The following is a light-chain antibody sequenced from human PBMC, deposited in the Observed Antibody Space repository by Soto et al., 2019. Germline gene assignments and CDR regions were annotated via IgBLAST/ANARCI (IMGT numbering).Light chain of an antibody. CDR2: GNS. J-gene: IGLJ2*01. V-gene: IGLV1-40*01. CDR3: QSYDSSLREV. Sequence: QYVLTQPPSVSGAPGQRVTISCTGSSSNIGAGYDVHWYQQLPGTAPKLLIYGNSNRPSGVPDRFSGSKSVTSASLAITGLQAEDEADYYCQSYDSSLREVFGGGTKLTVL. CDR1: SSNIGAGYD.